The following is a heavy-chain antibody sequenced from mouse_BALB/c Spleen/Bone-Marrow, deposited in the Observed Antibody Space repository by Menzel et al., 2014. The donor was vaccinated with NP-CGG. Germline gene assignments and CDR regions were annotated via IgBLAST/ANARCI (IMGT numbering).Heavy chain of an antibody. CDR3: AGASYYAMDY. CDR1: GFNIKDTY. V-gene: IGHV14-3*02. CDR2: IDPANGNT. J-gene: IGHJ4*01. Sequence: EVKLMESGAELVKPGASVKLSCTASGFNIKDTYMHWVRQRPEQGLEWIGRIDPANGNTKYDPKFQGKATITADTSSNTAYLQLSSLTSEDTAVYYCAGASYYAMDYWVKEPQSPSPQ.